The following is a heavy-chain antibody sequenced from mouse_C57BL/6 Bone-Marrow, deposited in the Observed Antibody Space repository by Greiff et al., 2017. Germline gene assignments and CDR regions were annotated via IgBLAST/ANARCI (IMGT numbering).Heavy chain of an antibody. CDR1: GYTFTDYN. J-gene: IGHJ3*01. V-gene: IGHV1-22*01. D-gene: IGHD1-1*01. CDR2: INPNNGGT. CDR3: ASQDALRPWFAY. Sequence: VQLQQSGPELVKPGASVKMSCKASGYTFTDYNMHWVKQSHGKSLEWIGYINPNNGGTSYNQKFKGEATLTVNKSSSTAYMELRSLTSEDSAVYYCASQDALRPWFAYWGQGTLVTVSA.